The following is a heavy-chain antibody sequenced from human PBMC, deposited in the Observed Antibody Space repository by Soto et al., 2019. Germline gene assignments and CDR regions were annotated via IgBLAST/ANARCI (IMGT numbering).Heavy chain of an antibody. CDR3: AKDMDPEEYQYYFDY. D-gene: IGHD2-2*01. V-gene: IGHV3-23*01. J-gene: IGHJ4*02. CDR1: GFTFSSHA. Sequence: GGSLRLSCAASGFTFSSHAMSWVRQAPGKGLEWVSAISGSGGSTYYADSVKGRFTISRDNSKNTLYLQMNSLRAEDTAVYYCAKDMDPEEYQYYFDYWGQGTLVTVSS. CDR2: ISGSGGST.